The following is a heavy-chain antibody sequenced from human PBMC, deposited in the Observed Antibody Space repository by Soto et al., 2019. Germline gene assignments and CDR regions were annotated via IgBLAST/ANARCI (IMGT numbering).Heavy chain of an antibody. CDR1: GFTFSNYW. CDR2: IKQDGSEK. V-gene: IGHV3-7*01. D-gene: IGHD3-22*01. Sequence: GGSLRLSCVTSGFTFSNYWMSWVRQAPGKGLEWVANIKQDGSEKYYVDSVKGRFTISRDNSKNMLYLQMNSLRAEDTAVYYCARETYYDSSGRFDYWGQGTLVTVSS. J-gene: IGHJ4*02. CDR3: ARETYYDSSGRFDY.